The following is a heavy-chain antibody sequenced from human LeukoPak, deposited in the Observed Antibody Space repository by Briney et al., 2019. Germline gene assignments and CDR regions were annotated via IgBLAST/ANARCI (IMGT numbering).Heavy chain of an antibody. CDR1: GGTFSSYA. CDR3: AREYGGFGEWQNNWFDP. V-gene: IGHV1-69*04. J-gene: IGHJ5*02. Sequence: GSSVKVSCKASGGTFSSYAISWVRQAPGQGLEWMGRIIPILGIANYAQKLQGRVTITADKSTSTAYMELSSLRSEDTAVYYCAREYGGFGEWQNNWFDPWGQGTLVTVSS. CDR2: IIPILGIA. D-gene: IGHD3-10*01.